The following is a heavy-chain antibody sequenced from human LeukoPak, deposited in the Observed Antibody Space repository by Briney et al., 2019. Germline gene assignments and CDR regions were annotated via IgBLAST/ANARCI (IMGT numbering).Heavy chain of an antibody. V-gene: IGHV1-2*02. Sequence: GASVKVSCKASGYILTDYRMHWVRQAPGQGLEWMGWINPDSGDIHSAQKFQGRVTMTRDTSISTAYMELSRLRSDDTAVYYCARGPVTTAGYFDYWGQGTLVTVSS. CDR3: ARGPVTTAGYFDY. CDR2: INPDSGDI. CDR1: GYILTDYR. D-gene: IGHD4-17*01. J-gene: IGHJ4*02.